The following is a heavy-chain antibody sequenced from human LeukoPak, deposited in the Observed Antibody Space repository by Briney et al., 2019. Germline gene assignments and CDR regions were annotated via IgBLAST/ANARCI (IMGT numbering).Heavy chain of an antibody. CDR2: INPSGGGT. V-gene: IGHV1-46*01. Sequence: GASVRVSCKASGYTFTSYQIHWVRQAPGQGLEWMGIINPSGGGTSYAQKFQGRVTMTRDMSTSTVYMELSSLRSEDTAVYYCARDRPFGVVIGGFDPWGQGTLVTVSS. D-gene: IGHD3-3*01. CDR1: GYTFTSYQ. CDR3: ARDRPFGVVIGGFDP. J-gene: IGHJ5*02.